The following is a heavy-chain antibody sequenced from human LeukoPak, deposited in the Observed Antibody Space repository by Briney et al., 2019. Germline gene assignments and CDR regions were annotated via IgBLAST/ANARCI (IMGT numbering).Heavy chain of an antibody. D-gene: IGHD2-2*01. CDR3: ARDLPIYCSSTSCYFDY. CDR2: IRYDGNSQ. Sequence: GGSLRLSCAASDFTFSSYAMHWIRQAPGKGLEWVAFIRYDGNSQYYTDSVKGRFTISRDNPKNTLYLQMNSLRAEDTAVYYCARDLPIYCSSTSCYFDYWGQGTLVTVSS. V-gene: IGHV3-30*02. CDR1: DFTFSSYA. J-gene: IGHJ4*02.